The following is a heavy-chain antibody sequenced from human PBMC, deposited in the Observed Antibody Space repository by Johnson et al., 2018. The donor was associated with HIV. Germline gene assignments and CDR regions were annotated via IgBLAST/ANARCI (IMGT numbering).Heavy chain of an antibody. V-gene: IGHV3-48*03. CDR1: GFTFSSYE. J-gene: IGHJ3*02. Sequence: VQLVESGGGLVQPGGSLRLSCAASGFTFSSYEMNWVRQAPGKGLEWVSYISSSGSTIYYADSVKGRFTISRDNAKNSLYLQMNSLRAEDTAVYYCARSYSGNSAFDIWGQGTIVTVSS. D-gene: IGHD1-26*01. CDR3: ARSYSGNSAFDI. CDR2: ISSSGSTI.